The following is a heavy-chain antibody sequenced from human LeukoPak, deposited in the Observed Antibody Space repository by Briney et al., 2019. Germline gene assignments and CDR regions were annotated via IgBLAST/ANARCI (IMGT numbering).Heavy chain of an antibody. Sequence: GGSLRLSCAASGFTFSSYHMNWVRQAPGKGLEWVSYISSSSGTIYYADSVKGRFATSRDNAKNSLYLQMNNLRDEDTAVYYCARLYSSSSGLRASDYWGQGTLVTVSS. CDR1: GFTFSSYH. J-gene: IGHJ4*02. V-gene: IGHV3-48*02. CDR2: ISSSSGTI. D-gene: IGHD6-6*01. CDR3: ARLYSSSSGLRASDY.